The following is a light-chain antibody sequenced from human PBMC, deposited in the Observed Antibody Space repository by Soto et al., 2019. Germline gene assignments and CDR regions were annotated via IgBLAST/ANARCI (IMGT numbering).Light chain of an antibody. Sequence: DIQMTQSPSSLSASVGDRVTITCRASQTISSYLNWYQQNPRKAPKLLIYAASRLQSGVPSRFSGSGAGTEFTLTISSLQPEDFATYYCQQSHGIPYTFGQGTKLEIK. CDR3: QQSHGIPYT. CDR1: QTISSY. V-gene: IGKV1-39*01. CDR2: AAS. J-gene: IGKJ2*01.